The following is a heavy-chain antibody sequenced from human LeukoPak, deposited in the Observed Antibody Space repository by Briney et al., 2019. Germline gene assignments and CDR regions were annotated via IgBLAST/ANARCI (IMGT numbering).Heavy chain of an antibody. D-gene: IGHD6-19*01. CDR3: AKGIYSSGWSYFDY. J-gene: IGHJ4*01. Sequence: GGSLRLSCAASGLTFSTSAMSWVRQAPGKGLEWVSTLSGSGITTYYADSVTGRFTISRDNSKNTLYVQMNSLRAEDTAVYYCAKGIYSSGWSYFDYWGYGTLVTVSS. V-gene: IGHV3-23*01. CDR2: LSGSGITT. CDR1: GLTFSTSA.